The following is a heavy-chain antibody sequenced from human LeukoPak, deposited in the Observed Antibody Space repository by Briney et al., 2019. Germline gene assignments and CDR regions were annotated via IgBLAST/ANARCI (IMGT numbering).Heavy chain of an antibody. Sequence: KPSETPSLTCTVSGYSISSGYYWGWIRQPPGKGLEWIGSIYHSGSTSYNPSLKSRVTISVDTSKNQFSLKLSSVTAADTAVYYCARGRIMITFGGVYRNWFDPWGQGTLVTVSS. CDR2: IYHSGST. D-gene: IGHD3-16*01. CDR1: GYSISSGYY. J-gene: IGHJ5*02. CDR3: ARGRIMITFGGVYRNWFDP. V-gene: IGHV4-38-2*02.